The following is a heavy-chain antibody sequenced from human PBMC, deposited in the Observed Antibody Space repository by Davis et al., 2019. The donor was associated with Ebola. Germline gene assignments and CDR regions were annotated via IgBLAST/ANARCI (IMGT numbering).Heavy chain of an antibody. J-gene: IGHJ3*02. V-gene: IGHV1-3*01. Sequence: ASVKVSCKASGYTFTSYAMHWVRQAPGQRLEWMGWINAGNGNTKYSQKFQGRVTITRDTSASTAYMELSSLRSEDTAVYYCARDLRMKLHAFDIWGQGTMVTVSS. CDR3: ARDLRMKLHAFDI. CDR1: GYTFTSYA. CDR2: INAGNGNT. D-gene: IGHD3-10*01.